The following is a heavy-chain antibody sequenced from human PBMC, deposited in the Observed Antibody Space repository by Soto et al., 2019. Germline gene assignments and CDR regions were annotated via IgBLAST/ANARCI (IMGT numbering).Heavy chain of an antibody. D-gene: IGHD3-3*01. CDR2: ISAYNGNT. V-gene: IGHV1-18*01. CDR3: ARVPQPGDFWSGYYPSWFDP. CDR1: GYTFTSYG. Sequence: GASVKVSCKASGYTFTSYGISWVRQAPGQGLEWMGWISAYNGNTNYAQKLRGRVTMTTDTSTSTAYMELRSLRSDDTAVYYCARVPQPGDFWSGYYPSWFDPWGQGTLVTVSS. J-gene: IGHJ5*02.